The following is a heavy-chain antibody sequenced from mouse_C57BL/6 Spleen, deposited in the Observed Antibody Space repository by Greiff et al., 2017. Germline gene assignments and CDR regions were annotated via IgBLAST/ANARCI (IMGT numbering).Heavy chain of an antibody. CDR3: ARSEYYGKDWYFDV. CDR2: IYPSDSET. D-gene: IGHD1-1*01. CDR1: GYTFTSYW. Sequence: QVQLQQPGAELVRPGSSVKLSCKASGYTFTSYWMDWVKQRPGQGLEWIGNIYPSDSETNYNQKFKDKATLTVDKSSSTAYMQLSSLTSEDSAVXYCARSEYYGKDWYFDVWGTGTTVTVSS. J-gene: IGHJ1*03. V-gene: IGHV1-61*01.